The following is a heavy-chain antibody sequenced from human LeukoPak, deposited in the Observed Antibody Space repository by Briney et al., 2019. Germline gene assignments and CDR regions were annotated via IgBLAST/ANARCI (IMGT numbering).Heavy chain of an antibody. Sequence: SETLSLTCTVSGGSISSYYWIWIRQPPGKGLEWIGYIYYSGSTNYNSSLKSRVTISVDTSKNQFSLKLSSVTAADTAVYYCARDRDGSSWYHYFDYWGQGTLLTVSS. D-gene: IGHD6-13*01. V-gene: IGHV4-59*01. CDR2: IYYSGST. CDR3: ARDRDGSSWYHYFDY. CDR1: GGSISSYY. J-gene: IGHJ4*02.